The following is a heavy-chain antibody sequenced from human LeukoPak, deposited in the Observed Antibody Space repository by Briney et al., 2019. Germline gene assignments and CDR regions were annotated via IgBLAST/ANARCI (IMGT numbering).Heavy chain of an antibody. Sequence: SETLSLTCTVSGGSISSYYWNWIRQPAGKGLEWIGRIRTSGDTSYNPSLKSRVTVSVDTSKDQFSLKLSSVTAADTAVYYCARDRGQGGLDYWGQGTLVTVSS. CDR3: ARDRGQGGLDY. V-gene: IGHV4-4*07. CDR2: IRTSGDT. J-gene: IGHJ4*02. CDR1: GGSISSYY.